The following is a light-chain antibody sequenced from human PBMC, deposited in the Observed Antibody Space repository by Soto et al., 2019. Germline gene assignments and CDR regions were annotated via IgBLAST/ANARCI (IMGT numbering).Light chain of an antibody. J-gene: IGKJ5*01. V-gene: IGKV3-20*01. CDR1: QAVGGTY. Sequence: EIVLPQSPGTLSLSPGERASLSCRASQAVGGTYLAWYQHKPGQAPRLLIYGASNRAAGIPDRFGGSGSGTDFTLTIRRLEPEDLAVYYCQQYGSSPQITVGQGKRLVIK. CDR2: GAS. CDR3: QQYGSSPQIT.